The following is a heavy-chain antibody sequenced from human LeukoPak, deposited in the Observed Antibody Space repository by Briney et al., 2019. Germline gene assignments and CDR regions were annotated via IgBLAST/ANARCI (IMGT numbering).Heavy chain of an antibody. D-gene: IGHD3-10*01. V-gene: IGHV3-30*04. CDR2: ISYDGSNK. Sequence: SGGSLRLSCAASGFTFSSYAMHWVRQAPGKGLEWVAVISYDGSNKYYADSVKGRFTISRDNSQNTLYLQMNSLRAEDTAVYYCARDPEAGGVVTMVRGPFDYWGQGTLVTVSS. CDR3: ARDPEAGGVVTMVRGPFDY. J-gene: IGHJ4*02. CDR1: GFTFSSYA.